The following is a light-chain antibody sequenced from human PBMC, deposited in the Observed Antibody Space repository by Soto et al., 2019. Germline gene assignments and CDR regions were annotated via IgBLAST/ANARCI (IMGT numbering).Light chain of an antibody. CDR3: QQYDNLLWT. CDR1: QYISNY. V-gene: IGKV1-33*01. Sequence: DIQMTQSPSSLSASVGDRDTITCQASQYISNYLNWYQQKPGKXPKXXIYDASNLETGVPSRFSGSGSGTDFTFTISSLQPEDSATYYGQQYDNLLWTFGQGTKVDIK. J-gene: IGKJ1*01. CDR2: DAS.